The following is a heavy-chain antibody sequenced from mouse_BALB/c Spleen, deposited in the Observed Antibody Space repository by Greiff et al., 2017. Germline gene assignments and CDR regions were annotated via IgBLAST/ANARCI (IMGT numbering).Heavy chain of an antibody. Sequence: VQLKESGPGLVKPSQSLSLTCTVTGYSITSDYAWNWIRQFPGNKLEWMGYISYSGSTSYNPSLKSRISITRDTSKNQFFLQLNSVTTEDTATYYCARGYYYGSRYYFDYWGQGTTLTVSS. D-gene: IGHD1-1*01. CDR1: GYSITSDYA. CDR2: ISYSGST. V-gene: IGHV3-2*02. CDR3: ARGYYYGSRYYFDY. J-gene: IGHJ2*01.